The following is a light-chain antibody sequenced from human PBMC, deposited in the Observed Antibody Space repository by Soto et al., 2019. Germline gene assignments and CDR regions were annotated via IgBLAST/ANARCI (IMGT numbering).Light chain of an antibody. Sequence: DIQMTQSPSSVSASVGDRVTITCRASQGINNWLAWYQQKLGKAPKLLIYAASSLQSGVPSRFSGSGSGTDFTLSINSLQPEDFATDYCQQAGGFPLTFGGGTKVEL. V-gene: IGKV1-12*01. CDR1: QGINNW. CDR2: AAS. J-gene: IGKJ4*01. CDR3: QQAGGFPLT.